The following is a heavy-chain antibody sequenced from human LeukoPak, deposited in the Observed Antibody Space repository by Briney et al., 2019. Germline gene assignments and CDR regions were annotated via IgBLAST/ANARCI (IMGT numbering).Heavy chain of an antibody. D-gene: IGHD2-15*01. J-gene: IGHJ3*02. CDR2: IKPDGSDQ. Sequence: GGSLRLSCAASGFTFSSNWLSWVRQAPGKGLEWVGNIKPDGSDQHYAESVKGRFTISRDNAKNSVYLHMNSLRAEDTAVYYCARSTHYAFDIWGHGTMVTVSS. V-gene: IGHV3-7*03. CDR3: ARSTHYAFDI. CDR1: GFTFSSNW.